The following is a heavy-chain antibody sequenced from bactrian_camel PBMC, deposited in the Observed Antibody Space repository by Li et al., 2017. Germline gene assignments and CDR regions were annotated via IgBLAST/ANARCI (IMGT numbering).Heavy chain of an antibody. CDR3: AAGQIPGVCRRGMSSRQFPY. CDR2: IDDGGST. J-gene: IGHJ4*01. V-gene: IGHV3S55*01. Sequence: HVQLVESGGGSVQAGGSLRLSCAASGFTASSPCMGWFRQAPGKEREEVAHIDDGGSTKYADSVKGRFTLSKDNAKNTLYLQMNSLKPEDTAMYYCAAGQIPGVCRRGMSSRQFPYWGQGTQVTV. CDR1: GFTASSPC.